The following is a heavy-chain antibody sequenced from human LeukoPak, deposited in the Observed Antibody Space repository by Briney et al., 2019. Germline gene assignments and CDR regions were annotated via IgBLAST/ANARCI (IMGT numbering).Heavy chain of an antibody. V-gene: IGHV3-23*01. J-gene: IGHJ4*02. CDR2: ISGSGGST. CDR3: TRGSYYYGSG. D-gene: IGHD3-10*01. CDR1: GLSFSSYA. Sequence: PGGSLRLSCAASGLSFSSYAMNWVRQAPGKGLEWVSTISGSGGSTYYADSVKGRITISRDNSKNTRYLQMNSLRAGDTAVYYCTRGSYYYGSGWGQGTLVTVSS.